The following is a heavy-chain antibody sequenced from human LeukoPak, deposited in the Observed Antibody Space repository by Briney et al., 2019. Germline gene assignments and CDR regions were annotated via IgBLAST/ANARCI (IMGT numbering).Heavy chain of an antibody. CDR3: ARHGGTRITLIEVYYFDS. Sequence: SETLSLTCSVSGGSISSSSYYWGWIRQPPEKGLEWIGSIYYTGGTNYSPSLKSRVTISVDTSKNQFSLKLSSVTAADTAVYYCARHGGTRITLIEVYYFDSWGQGTLVTVSS. J-gene: IGHJ4*02. V-gene: IGHV4-39*01. CDR2: IYYTGGT. D-gene: IGHD4-11*01. CDR1: GGSISSSSYY.